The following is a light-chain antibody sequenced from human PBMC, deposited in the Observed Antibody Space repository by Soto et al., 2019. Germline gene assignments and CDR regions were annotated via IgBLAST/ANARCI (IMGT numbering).Light chain of an antibody. CDR2: DVS. CDR3: RSYTSSDTNV. CDR1: SSDVGAYNY. Sequence: QSALTQPASVSGSPGQSITISCTGTSSDVGAYNYVSWYQQEPGKAPKLMIHDVSNRPSGVSNRFSGSKSGNTASLTISGLQAEDEADYYYRSYTSSDTNVFGTGTKLTVL. J-gene: IGLJ1*01. V-gene: IGLV2-14*03.